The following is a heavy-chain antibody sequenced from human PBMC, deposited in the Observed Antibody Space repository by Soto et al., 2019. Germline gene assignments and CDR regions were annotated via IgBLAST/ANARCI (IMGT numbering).Heavy chain of an antibody. J-gene: IGHJ4*02. CDR2: MWYDGSNK. CDR3: ARDGYNLPFDY. Sequence: GGSLRLSCVASGLTFSTYGMHWVRQAPGKGLEWVAIMWYDGSNKYYADSVKGRFTISRDNSKNTLYLQMNSLRAEDTAVYYCARDGYNLPFDYWGQGTLVTVSS. CDR1: GLTFSTYG. D-gene: IGHD5-12*01. V-gene: IGHV3-33*01.